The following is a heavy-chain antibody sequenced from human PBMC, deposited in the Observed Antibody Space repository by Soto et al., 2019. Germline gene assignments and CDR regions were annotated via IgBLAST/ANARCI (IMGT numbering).Heavy chain of an antibody. J-gene: IGHJ1*01. Sequence: EVQLVESGGGLVQPGGSLRLSCAASGFTFSSYWMHWVRQAPGKGLVWVSSISTDAISTSYADPVKGRFTISRDNAKNTLYLQMNSLRAEDTALYYCARLPNKSPQKWGQGTLVIVSP. CDR2: ISTDAIST. CDR3: ARLPNKSPQK. V-gene: IGHV3-74*01. CDR1: GFTFSSYW.